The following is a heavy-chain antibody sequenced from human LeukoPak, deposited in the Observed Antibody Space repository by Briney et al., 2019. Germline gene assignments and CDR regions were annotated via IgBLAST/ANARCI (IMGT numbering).Heavy chain of an antibody. CDR3: ARAPPGYYAYYFDY. Sequence: GGSLRLSCAASGFTVSSNYMTWVRQAPGKGLEWVSVTYSGGSTYYADSVKGRFTISRDNSKNTLYLQMNSLRAEDTAVYYCARAPPGYYAYYFDYWGQGTLVTVSS. J-gene: IGHJ4*02. D-gene: IGHD3-22*01. CDR1: GFTVSSNY. V-gene: IGHV3-53*01. CDR2: TYSGGST.